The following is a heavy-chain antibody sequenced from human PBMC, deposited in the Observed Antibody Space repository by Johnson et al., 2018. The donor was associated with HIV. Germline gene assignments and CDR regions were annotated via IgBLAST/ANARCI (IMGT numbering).Heavy chain of an antibody. CDR2: ISGSGGST. V-gene: IGHV3-23*04. D-gene: IGHD2-15*01. J-gene: IGHJ3*02. CDR1: GSTFSSYA. CDR3: ARDKCSGGSCYDDDVFDI. Sequence: VTLVESGGGLVQPGGSLRLSCAASGSTFSSYAMSWVRQAPGKGLEWVSAISGSGGSTYYADSVKGRFTISRDNAKNSLDLQMNSLRAEDTAVYYCARDKCSGGSCYDDDVFDIWGQGTMVTVSS.